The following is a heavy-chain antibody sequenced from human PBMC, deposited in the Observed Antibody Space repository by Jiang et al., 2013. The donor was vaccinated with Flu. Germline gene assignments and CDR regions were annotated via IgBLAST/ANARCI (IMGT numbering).Heavy chain of an antibody. CDR3: ARGYKYAYDY. J-gene: IGHJ4*02. CDR1: GDSVSTNNAG. V-gene: IGHV6-1*01. Sequence: QTLSLTCAISGDSVSTNNAGWHWIRQSPSRGLEWLGRTYYRSKWYTDYAVSLKSRIIINSDASKNQFSLQLNSVAPEDTALYYCARGYKYAYDYWGQGILVTVSS. D-gene: IGHD2-2*01. CDR2: TYYRSKWYT.